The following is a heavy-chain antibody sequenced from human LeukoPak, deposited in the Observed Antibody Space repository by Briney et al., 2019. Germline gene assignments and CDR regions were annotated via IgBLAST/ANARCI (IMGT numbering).Heavy chain of an antibody. CDR2: INQDGSEK. CDR1: GLTFSSSW. Sequence: GGSLRLSCAASGLTFSSSWMSWVRQAPGKGLEWVANINQDGSEKYYVDSVKGRFTISRDNAKNSLYLQMNSLRAEDTAVYYCARDSPWFDPWGQGTLVTVSS. V-gene: IGHV3-7*01. J-gene: IGHJ5*02. CDR3: ARDSPWFDP.